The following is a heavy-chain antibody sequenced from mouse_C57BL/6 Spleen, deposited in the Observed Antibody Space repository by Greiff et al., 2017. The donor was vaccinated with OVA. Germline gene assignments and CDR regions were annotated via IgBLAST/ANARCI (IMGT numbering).Heavy chain of an antibody. V-gene: IGHV5-9-1*02. D-gene: IGHD2-3*01. CDR3: TRALYDYWYFDV. CDR1: GFTFSSYA. J-gene: IGHJ1*03. CDR2: ISSGGDYI. Sequence: DVQLVESGEGLVKPGGSLKLSCAASGFTFSSYAMSWVRQTPEKRLEWVAYISSGGDYIYYADTVKGRFTISRDNARNTLYLQMSSLKSEDTAMYYCTRALYDYWYFDVWGTGTTVTVSS.